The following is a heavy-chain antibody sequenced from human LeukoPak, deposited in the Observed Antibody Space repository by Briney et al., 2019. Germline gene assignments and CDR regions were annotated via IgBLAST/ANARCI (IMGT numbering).Heavy chain of an antibody. D-gene: IGHD6-6*01. CDR3: ASTPSSSSGEFDY. CDR1: GGSISSYC. V-gene: IGHV4-4*09. CDR2: IYTSGST. J-gene: IGHJ4*02. Sequence: PSETLSLTCTVSGGSISSYCWSWIRQPPGKGLEWIGYIYTSGSTNYNPSLKSRVTISVDTSKNQFSLKLSSVTAADTAVYYCASTPSSSSGEFDYWGQGTLVTVSS.